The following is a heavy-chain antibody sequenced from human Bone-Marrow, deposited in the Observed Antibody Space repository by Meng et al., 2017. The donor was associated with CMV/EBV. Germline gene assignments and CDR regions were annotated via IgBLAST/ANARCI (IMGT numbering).Heavy chain of an antibody. CDR3: ARASRGSYYYYGMDV. CDR2: IYYSGST. Sequence: SETLSLTCPVSGGSISSYYWSWIRQPPGKGLEWIGYIYYSGSTNYNPSLKSRVTISVDTSKNQFSLKLSSVTAADTAVYYCARASRGSYYYYGMDVWGQGTTVTVSS. J-gene: IGHJ6*02. CDR1: GGSISSYY. V-gene: IGHV4-59*01.